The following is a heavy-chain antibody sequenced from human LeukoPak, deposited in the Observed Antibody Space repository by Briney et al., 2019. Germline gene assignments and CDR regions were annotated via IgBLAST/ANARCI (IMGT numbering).Heavy chain of an antibody. J-gene: IGHJ4*02. CDR3: ARDLGGIYFDY. V-gene: IGHV4-59*01. CDR1: DASISGYY. CDR2: IHFSGST. D-gene: IGHD1-26*01. Sequence: SETLSLTCTVSDASISGYYWSWIRQPPGKGPEWIGSIHFSGSTNYNPSLRSRVTISVDTSKNQLSLKLSSVTAADTAVYYCARDLGGIYFDYWGQGTLVTVSS.